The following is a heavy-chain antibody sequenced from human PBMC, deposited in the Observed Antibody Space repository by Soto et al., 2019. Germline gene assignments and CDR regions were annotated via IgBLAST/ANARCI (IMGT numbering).Heavy chain of an antibody. J-gene: IGHJ4*02. Sequence: QVQLVESGGGVVQPGRSLRLSCAASGFTFSHYAMHWVRQAPGKGLEWVALMSYDGSNEYHADSVKGRSTISRDNSKNTLYLQMNSLRAEDTAVYYCAKDGSHNFDYWGQGTLVTVSS. CDR1: GFTFSHYA. CDR2: MSYDGSNE. D-gene: IGHD1-26*01. V-gene: IGHV3-30*18. CDR3: AKDGSHNFDY.